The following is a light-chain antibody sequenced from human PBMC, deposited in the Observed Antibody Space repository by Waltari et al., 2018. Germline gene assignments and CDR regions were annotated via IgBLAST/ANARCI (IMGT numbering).Light chain of an antibody. CDR3: QQYNNWPPPYT. V-gene: IGKV3-15*01. CDR2: GAS. J-gene: IGKJ2*01. CDR1: QSVSSN. Sequence: EIVMTQSPATLAVSAGEKATLPCRASQSVSSNLAWYQQKPGQAPRLLIYGASTRATGIPARFSGSGSGTEFTLTISSLQSEDFAVYYCQQYNNWPPPYTFGQGTKLEIK.